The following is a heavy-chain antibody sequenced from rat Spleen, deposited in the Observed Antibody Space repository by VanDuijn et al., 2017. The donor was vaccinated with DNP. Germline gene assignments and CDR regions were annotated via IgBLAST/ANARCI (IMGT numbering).Heavy chain of an antibody. CDR2: ITPNGGST. CDR1: GFTFSNHW. Sequence: EVQLVESGGDLVQPGRSLKLSCVASGFTFSNHWVTWIRQVPGKGLEWVASITPNGGSTYYPDSVKGRFTVSRDNAKSTLYLQMDSLRSEDTATYYCARRGYYGSYWYFDFWGPGTMVTVSS. J-gene: IGHJ1*01. V-gene: IGHV5-31*01. CDR3: ARRGYYGSYWYFDF. D-gene: IGHD1-6*01.